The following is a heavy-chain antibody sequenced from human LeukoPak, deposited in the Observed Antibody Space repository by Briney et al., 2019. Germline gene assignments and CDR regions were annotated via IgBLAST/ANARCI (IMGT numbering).Heavy chain of an antibody. CDR1: GFTFSSYW. CDR3: ARGSFGVVIRYYYYYYYMDV. J-gene: IGHJ6*03. D-gene: IGHD3-3*01. CDR2: IKQDGSEK. V-gene: IGHV3-7*01. Sequence: GGSLRLSYAASGFTFSSYWMSWVRRAPGRGLEWVANIKQDGSEKYYVDSVKGRFTISRDNAKNSLYLQMNSLRAEDTAVYYCARGSFGVVIRYYYYYYYMDVWGKGTPVTVSS.